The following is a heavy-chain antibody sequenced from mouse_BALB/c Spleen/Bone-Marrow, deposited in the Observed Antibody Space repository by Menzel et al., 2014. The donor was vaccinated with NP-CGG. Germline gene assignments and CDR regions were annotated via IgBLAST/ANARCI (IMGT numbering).Heavy chain of an antibody. CDR1: GFDFSRYW. CDR3: ARLHFYGLSAY. V-gene: IGHV4-1*02. CDR2: INPDSSTI. J-gene: IGHJ3*01. D-gene: IGHD1-2*01. Sequence: EVMLVESGGGLVQPGGSLKLSCADSGFDFSRYWMSWVRQAPGKGLEWIGEINPDSSTINYKPSLKDKFIISRDNAKNTLYLQMSKLRSEDTALYYCARLHFYGLSAYWPQWTLVTVST.